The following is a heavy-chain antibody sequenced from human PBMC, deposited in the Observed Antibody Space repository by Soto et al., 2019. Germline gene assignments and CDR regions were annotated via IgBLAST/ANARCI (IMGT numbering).Heavy chain of an antibody. J-gene: IGHJ4*02. CDR2: NSESGDST. D-gene: IGHD1-1*01. V-gene: IGHV3-23*01. CDR1: GFTFSNYA. Sequence: EVQLLESGGGLLQPGGSLRLSCAASGFTFSNYAMSWVRQAPGKGLEWVSSNSESGDSTYYAGSVRGRFTISSDNSKNTLYRQMNSLSAEDTAVYYCTKRWQGVESNWGKGTLVTVSS. CDR3: TKRWQGVESN.